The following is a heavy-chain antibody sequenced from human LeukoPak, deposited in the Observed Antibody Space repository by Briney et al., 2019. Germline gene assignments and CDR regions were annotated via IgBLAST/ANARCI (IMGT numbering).Heavy chain of an antibody. CDR3: AGGATYYYDSSGPEYAFDI. J-gene: IGHJ3*02. D-gene: IGHD3-22*01. CDR1: GGTFSSYA. CDR2: IIPIFGTA. V-gene: IGHV1-69*05. Sequence: ASVKVSCKASGGTFSSYAISWVRQAPGQGLEWMGGIIPIFGTANYAQKFQGRVTITTDESTSTAYMELSSLRSEDTAVYYCAGGATYYYDSSGPEYAFDIWGQGTMVTVSS.